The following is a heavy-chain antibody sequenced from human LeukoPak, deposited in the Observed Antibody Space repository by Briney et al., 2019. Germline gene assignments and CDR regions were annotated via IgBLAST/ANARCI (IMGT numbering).Heavy chain of an antibody. V-gene: IGHV3-23*01. CDR3: AKASWVSSTDAVR. CDR1: GLSFSSFA. J-gene: IGHJ4*02. CDR2: ISGNGET. D-gene: IGHD3-16*01. Sequence: GGSLRLSCAASGLSFSSFAMSWVRQGPARGLEWVSSISGNGETFYADSVKGRFTLSSDSSRNTVYFQLNNLRVEDTAIYYCAKASWVSSTDAVRWGQGTLVTVSS.